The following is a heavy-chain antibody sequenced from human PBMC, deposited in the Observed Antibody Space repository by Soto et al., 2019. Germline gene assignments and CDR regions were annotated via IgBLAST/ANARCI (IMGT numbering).Heavy chain of an antibody. CDR1: GFSLSNARMG. D-gene: IGHD3-16*02. CDR2: IFSNDEK. J-gene: IGHJ4*02. CDR3: ARNLGDYIWGSYRIRAIDY. V-gene: IGHV2-26*01. Sequence: ASGPTLVNPTETLTLTCTVSGFSLSNARMGVSWIRQPPGKALEWLAHIFSNDEKSYSTSLKSRLTISKDTSKSQVVLTMTNMDPVDTATYYCARNLGDYIWGSYRIRAIDYWGQGTLVTVSS.